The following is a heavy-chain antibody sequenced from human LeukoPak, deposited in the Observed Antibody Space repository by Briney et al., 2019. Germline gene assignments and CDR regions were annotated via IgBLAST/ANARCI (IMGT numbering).Heavy chain of an antibody. V-gene: IGHV4-39*07. Sequence: PSETLSLTCTVSGGSVSISTYYWGWIRQPPGKGLEWIGTIYYSGSTYYNPSLKSRVTISVDTSKNQFSLKLSSVTAADTAVYYCARIGDAPSDYYGMDVWGQGTTVTVS. CDR2: IYYSGST. CDR3: ARIGDAPSDYYGMDV. CDR1: GGSVSISTYY. J-gene: IGHJ6*02. D-gene: IGHD3-3*01.